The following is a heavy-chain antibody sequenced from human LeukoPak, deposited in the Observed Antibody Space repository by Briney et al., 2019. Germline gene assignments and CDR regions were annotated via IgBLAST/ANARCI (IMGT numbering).Heavy chain of an antibody. CDR2: IIPILGIA. V-gene: IGHV1-69*04. Sequence: SVKVSCKASGGTFSSYAISWVRQAPGQGLEWMGRIIPILGIANYAQKLQGRVTMTTDTSTSTAYMELRSLRSDDTAVYYCARDDSSSSYDYWGQGTLVTVSS. CDR1: GGTFSSYA. CDR3: ARDDSSSSYDY. J-gene: IGHJ4*02. D-gene: IGHD6-6*01.